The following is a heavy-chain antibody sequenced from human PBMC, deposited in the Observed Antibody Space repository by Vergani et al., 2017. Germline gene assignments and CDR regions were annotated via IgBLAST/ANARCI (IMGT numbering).Heavy chain of an antibody. V-gene: IGHV3-33*01. CDR2: TWYDGNNK. Sequence: QVQLVESGGGVVQPGRSLRLSCAASGFTFNQYGMHWFRQAPGKGLEWVAVTWYDGNNKHYADSVKGRFTISRDNSKTTKYLKMNSLRDEDTGVYYCARDLRLLYNRFDPWGQGTLVTVSS. J-gene: IGHJ5*02. CDR1: GFTFNQYG. CDR3: ARDLRLLYNRFDP. D-gene: IGHD1-14*01.